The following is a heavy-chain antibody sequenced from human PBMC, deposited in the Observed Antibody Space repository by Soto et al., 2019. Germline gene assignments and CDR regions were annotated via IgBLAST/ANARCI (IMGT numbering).Heavy chain of an antibody. V-gene: IGHV3-74*03. CDR2: IDSDGNSK. Sequence: PGGSLRLSCAASGFTFSSYWMHWVRQVPGRGLVWVSHIDSDGNSKTYADSVKGRFTISRDNAKNTVYLQMNSLRAEDTAVYYCVRDDVGVGIDYWGLGTLITVSS. J-gene: IGHJ4*02. CDR1: GFTFSSYW. D-gene: IGHD1-26*01. CDR3: VRDDVGVGIDY.